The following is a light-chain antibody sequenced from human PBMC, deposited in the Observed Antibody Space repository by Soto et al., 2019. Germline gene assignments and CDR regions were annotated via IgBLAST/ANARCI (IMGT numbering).Light chain of an antibody. J-gene: IGKJ4*01. CDR2: GAS. CDR1: QSVGSN. CDR3: HQYNKWPPLT. V-gene: IGKV3-15*01. Sequence: EIMMTQSPATLSVSPGERATLSCWASQSVGSNLAWYQQKPGQAPRLLMYGASTRATGIPARFSGSGSGTEFTLTISSLQSEDFAVYYCHQYNKWPPLTFGGGTKVEIK.